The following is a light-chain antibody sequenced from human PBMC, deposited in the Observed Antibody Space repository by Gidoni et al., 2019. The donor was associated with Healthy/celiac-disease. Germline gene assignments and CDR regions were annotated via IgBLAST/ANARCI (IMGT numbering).Light chain of an antibody. Sequence: EIVLTQSPATLSLSPGGRATLSCRASQSVSSYLAWYQQKPGQAPRLLIYDASNRATGIPARFSGSGSGTDFTLTISSLEPEDFAVYYCQQRSNWLPITFGQGTRLEIK. CDR3: QQRSNWLPIT. CDR1: QSVSSY. CDR2: DAS. J-gene: IGKJ5*01. V-gene: IGKV3-11*01.